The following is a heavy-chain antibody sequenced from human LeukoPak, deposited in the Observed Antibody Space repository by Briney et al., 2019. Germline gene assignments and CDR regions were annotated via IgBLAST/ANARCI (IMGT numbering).Heavy chain of an antibody. CDR3: ARGSYGGIAFDY. D-gene: IGHD4-23*01. V-gene: IGHV4-59*01. CDR1: GGSISSYY. CDR2: IYYSGST. J-gene: IGHJ4*02. Sequence: PSETLSLTCTVSGGSISSYYWSWIRQPPGKGLEWIGYIYYSGSTNYNPSLKSRITISVDTSKNQLSLKLSSVTAADTAVYYCARGSYGGIAFDYWGQGTLVPDCS.